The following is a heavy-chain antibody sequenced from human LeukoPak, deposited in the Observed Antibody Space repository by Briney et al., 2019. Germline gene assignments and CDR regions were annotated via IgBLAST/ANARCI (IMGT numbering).Heavy chain of an antibody. CDR1: GGSISSYY. CDR2: FNHSGST. J-gene: IGHJ4*02. D-gene: IGHD5-12*01. V-gene: IGHV4-34*01. CDR3: ARAATFSGYDLGFYYFDY. Sequence: SETLSLTCTVSGGSISSYYWSWIRQPPGKGLEWIGAFNHSGSTNYILSLKSRVTISVDTSKNQFSLKLSSVTAADTAVYYCARAATFSGYDLGFYYFDYWGQGTLVTVSS.